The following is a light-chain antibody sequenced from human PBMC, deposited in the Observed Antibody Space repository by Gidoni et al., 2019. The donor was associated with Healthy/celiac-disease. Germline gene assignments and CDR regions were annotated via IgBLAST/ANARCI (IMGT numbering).Light chain of an antibody. CDR2: RNN. J-gene: IGLJ1*01. V-gene: IGLV1-47*01. Sequence: HSVLTQPPSASGTPGQRVTISCSGSSSNIGSNYVYWYQQLPGTAPKLLIYRNNQRPSGVPDRFSGSKSGTSASLAISGLRSEDEADYYCAAWDDSLSDYVFGTGTKVTVL. CDR1: SSNIGSNY. CDR3: AAWDDSLSDYV.